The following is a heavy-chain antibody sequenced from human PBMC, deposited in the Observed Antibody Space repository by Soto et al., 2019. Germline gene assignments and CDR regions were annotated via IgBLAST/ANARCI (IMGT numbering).Heavy chain of an antibody. V-gene: IGHV3-30*03. CDR3: AMSRRGINFLRGVIPPDS. CDR1: GFSFRDSG. Sequence: QVQLVESGGGVVQPGRSLRLSCAASGFSFRDSGLHWVRQAPGKGLEWVAVISFDGTDKFYADSVRGRFTISRDNSDSSLFLEMNCLRTEDTAVYYCAMSRRGINFLRGVIPPDSWGQGTLVTVAS. CDR2: ISFDGTDK. D-gene: IGHD3-10*01. J-gene: IGHJ5*01.